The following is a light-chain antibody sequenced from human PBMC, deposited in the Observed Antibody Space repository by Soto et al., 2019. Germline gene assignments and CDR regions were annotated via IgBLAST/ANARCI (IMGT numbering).Light chain of an antibody. Sequence: QSVLTQPPSVSAAPGQKVTISCSGSSSNIGNNYVSWYQQLPGTAPKLLIYDNNQRPSEIPDRFSGSKSGTSATLGITGLQTGDEADYYCGTWDSSLSAGVFGGGTQLTVL. CDR1: SSNIGNNY. CDR2: DNN. V-gene: IGLV1-51*01. CDR3: GTWDSSLSAGV. J-gene: IGLJ2*01.